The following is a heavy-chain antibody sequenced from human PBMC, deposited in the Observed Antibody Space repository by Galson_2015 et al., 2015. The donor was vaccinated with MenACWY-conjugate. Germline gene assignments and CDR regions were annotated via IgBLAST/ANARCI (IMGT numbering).Heavy chain of an antibody. D-gene: IGHD2-15*01. V-gene: IGHV4-59*08. Sequence: SETLSLTCTVSGGSINYSYWSWIRQPPGKGLEWIGYVYYTGNTNYYPSLTSRVTISVDTSKNQFSLKLNSVTAADTAMYYCARLGGYYDYWGQGTLVTVSS. J-gene: IGHJ4*02. CDR1: GGSINYSY. CDR2: VYYTGNT. CDR3: ARLGGYYDY.